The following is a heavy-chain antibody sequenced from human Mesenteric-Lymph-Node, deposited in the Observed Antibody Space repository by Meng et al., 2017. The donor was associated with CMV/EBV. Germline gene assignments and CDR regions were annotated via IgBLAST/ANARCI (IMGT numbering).Heavy chain of an antibody. D-gene: IGHD4-23*01. V-gene: IGHV4-34*01. Sequence: QVRRQRRGVGSLNTSVTPRPPCAVYGGASRGYYRDWIRQPPGKGLEWMGEINPSVSSNYNPSFKSRVTKSVDTSNNQYSLKLSSVTAADTAVYYCARHQRWLKSEGGFNYWGQGTLVTVSS. CDR1: GGASRGYY. CDR3: ARHQRWLKSEGGFNY. J-gene: IGHJ4*02. CDR2: INPSVSS.